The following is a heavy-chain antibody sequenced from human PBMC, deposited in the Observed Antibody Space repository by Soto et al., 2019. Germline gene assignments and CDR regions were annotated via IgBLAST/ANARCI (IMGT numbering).Heavy chain of an antibody. CDR1: GDSVSSNSAA. V-gene: IGHV6-1*01. J-gene: IGHJ6*02. Sequence: SQTLSLTCAISGDSVSSNSAAWNWIRQSPSRGLEWLGRTYYRSKWYNDYAVSVKSRITINPDTSKNQFSLQLNSVTPEDTAVYYCAREGGIAYTISTMTRGGYYYYGMDVWGQGTTVTVSS. CDR3: AREGGIAYTISTMTRGGYYYYGMDV. D-gene: IGHD6-13*01. CDR2: TYYRSKWYN.